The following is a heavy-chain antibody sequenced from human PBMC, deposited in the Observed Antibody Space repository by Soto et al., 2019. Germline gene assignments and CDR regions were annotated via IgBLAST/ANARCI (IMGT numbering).Heavy chain of an antibody. Sequence: GGSLRLSCAASGFTFSSYGMHWVRQAPGKGLEWVAVIWYDGSNKYYADSVKGRFTISRDNSKNTLYLQMNSLRAEDTAVYYCSYGDYVLEFDYWGQGTLVTVSS. J-gene: IGHJ4*02. CDR2: IWYDGSNK. V-gene: IGHV3-33*01. D-gene: IGHD4-17*01. CDR3: SYGDYVLEFDY. CDR1: GFTFSSYG.